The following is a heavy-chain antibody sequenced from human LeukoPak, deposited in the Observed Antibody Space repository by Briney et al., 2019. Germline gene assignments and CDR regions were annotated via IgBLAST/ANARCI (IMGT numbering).Heavy chain of an antibody. CDR3: ARGGSSDY. J-gene: IGHJ4*02. Sequence: PSETLSLTCTVSGGSISSYYWSWLRPPPGKGLEWIGYIYYSGSTNYNPSLKSRVTISVDTSKNQFSLKLGSVTAADTAVYYCARGGSSDYWGQGTLVTVSS. CDR2: IYYSGST. V-gene: IGHV4-59*01. CDR1: GGSISSYY. D-gene: IGHD2-15*01.